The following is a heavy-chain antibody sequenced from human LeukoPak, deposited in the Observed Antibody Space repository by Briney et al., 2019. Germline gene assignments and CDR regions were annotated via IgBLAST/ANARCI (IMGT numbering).Heavy chain of an antibody. CDR3: ARLDTSPDY. CDR2: VYYTGST. V-gene: IGHV4-39*01. Sequence: SETLSLTCTVSGGSVSSSAYYWGSIRQPPGKGLEWIGNVYYTGSTTSNPSFRSRVAISVDTSKNQFSLRLTSVSAADTAVYYCARLDTSPDYWGQGTLVTVSS. CDR1: GGSVSSSAYY. D-gene: IGHD3/OR15-3a*01. J-gene: IGHJ4*02.